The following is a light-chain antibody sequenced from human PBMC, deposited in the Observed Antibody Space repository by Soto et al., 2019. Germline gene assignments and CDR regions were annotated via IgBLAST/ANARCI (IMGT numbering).Light chain of an antibody. CDR1: SSDVGGYDY. V-gene: IGLV2-14*01. J-gene: IGLJ1*01. CDR2: EVS. CDR3: SSYSISTAYL. Sequence: QSVLTQPASVSGSPGQSTTISCTGTSSDVGGYDYVSWYQLHPGKAPKLMVFEVSNRPSGVSYRFSGSKSGNTASLTISGLQAEDEADYFCSSYSISTAYLFGTGTKV.